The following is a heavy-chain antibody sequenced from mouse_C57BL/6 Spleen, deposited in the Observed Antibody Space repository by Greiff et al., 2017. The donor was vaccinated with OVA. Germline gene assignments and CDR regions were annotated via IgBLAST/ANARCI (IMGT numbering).Heavy chain of an antibody. CDR3: TRGSNYDAY. D-gene: IGHD2-5*01. CDR2: IRLKSDNYAT. Sequence: EVKLVESGGGLVQPGGSMKLSCVASGFTFSNYWMNWVRQSPEKGLEWVAQIRLKSDNYATHYAESVKGRFTISRDDSKSSVYLQMNNLRAEDTGIYYCTRGSNYDAYWGQGTLVTVSA. J-gene: IGHJ3*01. V-gene: IGHV6-3*01. CDR1: GFTFSNYW.